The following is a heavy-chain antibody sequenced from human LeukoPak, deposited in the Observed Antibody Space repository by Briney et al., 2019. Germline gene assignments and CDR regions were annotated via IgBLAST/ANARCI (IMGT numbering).Heavy chain of an antibody. Sequence: ASVKVSCKASGYTFISYYMHWVRQAPGQGLEWLGRINPKSGGTYYSQNFQGRVTMTRDMSISTAYMELSRLESDDTAVYYCARDRGPYGSGERWCDPWGQGTLVTVSS. CDR2: INPKSGGT. J-gene: IGHJ5*02. CDR3: ARDRGPYGSGERWCDP. D-gene: IGHD3-10*01. CDR1: GYTFISYY. V-gene: IGHV1-2*06.